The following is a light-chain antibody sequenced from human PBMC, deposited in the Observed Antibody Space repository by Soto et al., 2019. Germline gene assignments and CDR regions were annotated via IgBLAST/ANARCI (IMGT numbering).Light chain of an antibody. CDR2: DAS. V-gene: IGKV3-15*01. J-gene: IGKJ1*01. CDR3: RQHNNRYWT. CDR1: QSVSSN. Sequence: EIEVTQAPSTRSVSPGDRATLSCRASQSVSSNVAWYQQRRGQAPRLLIYDASTRATGIPARFAGSGCGRTVTPPTISRLSPDVVVSYYRQHNNRYWTFGQGTKVDIK.